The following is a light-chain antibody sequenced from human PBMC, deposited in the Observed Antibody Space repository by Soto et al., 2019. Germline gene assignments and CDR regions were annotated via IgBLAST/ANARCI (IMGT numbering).Light chain of an antibody. CDR2: DVS. J-gene: IGLJ1*01. V-gene: IGLV2-14*03. CDR3: ATYTRRSTRV. CDR1: SSDVGGYDF. Sequence: QSALTQPASVSGSPGQSITISCTGSSSDVGGYDFVSWYQPHPGKAPRLLIFDVSNRTEAVCNRFSGSTTGNTASLTNSGLQAEDEGGYYCATYTRRSTRVFGTGTKLTVL.